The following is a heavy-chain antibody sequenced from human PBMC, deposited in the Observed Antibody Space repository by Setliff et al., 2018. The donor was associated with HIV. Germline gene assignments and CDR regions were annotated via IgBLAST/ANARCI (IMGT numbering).Heavy chain of an antibody. V-gene: IGHV2-5*01. Sequence: SGPTLVNPTQTLTLTCSFSGFSLRTSGVAVGWIRQPPGKAPEWLALIYWNDDKRYSPSLKNRLTITKDTSKNHVVLTLTNLDPVDTATYYCAHHEDTGVYYCAGSAGYFVQADWGQGTLVTVSS. CDR3: AHHEDTGVYYCAGSAGYFVQAD. CDR1: GFSLRTSGVA. J-gene: IGHJ1*01. CDR2: IYWNDDK. D-gene: IGHD2-21*01.